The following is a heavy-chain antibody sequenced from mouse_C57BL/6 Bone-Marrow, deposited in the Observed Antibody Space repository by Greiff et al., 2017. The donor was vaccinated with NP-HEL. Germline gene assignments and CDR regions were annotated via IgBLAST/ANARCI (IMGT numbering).Heavy chain of an antibody. V-gene: IGHV5-2*01. D-gene: IGHD2-1*01. CDR2: INSDGGST. J-gene: IGHJ3*01. CDR1: EYEFPSHD. Sequence: EVQGVESGGGLVQPGESLKLSCESNEYEFPSHDMSWVRKTPEKRLELVAAINSDGGSTYYPDTMARRFIISRDKTQQTLYLQRSSLRSEDTALYYCARDYGNYAFAYWGQGTLVTVSA. CDR3: ARDYGNYAFAY.